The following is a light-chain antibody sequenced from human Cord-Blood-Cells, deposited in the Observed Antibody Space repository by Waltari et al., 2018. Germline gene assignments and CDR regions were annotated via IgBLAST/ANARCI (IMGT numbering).Light chain of an antibody. Sequence: QSALTQPASVSGSPGQSITISCTGPSSDVGGYNYVPWYQQHPGKAPKLMIYDVSKRPSGVSNRFSGSKSGNTASLTISGLQAEDEADYYCSSYTSSSTPVVFGGGTKLTVL. CDR1: SSDVGGYNY. V-gene: IGLV2-14*01. J-gene: IGLJ2*01. CDR2: DVS. CDR3: SSYTSSSTPVV.